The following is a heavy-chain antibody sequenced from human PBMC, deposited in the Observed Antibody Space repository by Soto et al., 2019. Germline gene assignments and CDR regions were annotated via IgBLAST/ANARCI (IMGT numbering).Heavy chain of an antibody. Sequence: SETLSLTCTVSGGSISSYYWSWIRQPPGKGLEWIGYIYYSGSTNYNPSLKSRVTISVDTSKNQFSLKLSSVTAADTAVYYCARDQGVGATHAPLDAFDIWGQGTMVTVSS. D-gene: IGHD1-26*01. CDR3: ARDQGVGATHAPLDAFDI. J-gene: IGHJ3*02. CDR2: IYYSGST. V-gene: IGHV4-59*01. CDR1: GGSISSYY.